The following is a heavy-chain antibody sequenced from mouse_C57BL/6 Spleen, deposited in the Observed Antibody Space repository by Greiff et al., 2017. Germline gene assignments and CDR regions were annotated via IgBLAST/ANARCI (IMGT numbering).Heavy chain of an antibody. D-gene: IGHD1-1*01. CDR3: AITVVPYSDCDV. V-gene: IGHV1-74*01. Sequence: QVQLQQPGAELVKPGASVKVSCKASGYTFTSYWLHWVKQRPGQGLEWIGRLHPSDSDPNSTLKFKRKATSTVDKSSSTVYMQRSSLTAEDSAVYYCAITVVPYSDCDVWGTGTTVTGSS. CDR1: GYTFTSYW. J-gene: IGHJ1*03. CDR2: LHPSDSDP.